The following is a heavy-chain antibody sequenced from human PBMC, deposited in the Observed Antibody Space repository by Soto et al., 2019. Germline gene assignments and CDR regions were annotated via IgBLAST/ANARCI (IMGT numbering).Heavy chain of an antibody. Sequence: GGSLRLSCAASGFTFSSYAMHWVRQAPGKGLEYVSAISSNGGSTYYANSVKGRFTISRDNSKNTLYLQMGSLRAEDMAVYYCARVVGGSSSLYDAFDIWGQGTMVTVSS. D-gene: IGHD6-6*01. CDR3: ARVVGGSSSLYDAFDI. CDR2: ISSNGGST. J-gene: IGHJ3*02. CDR1: GFTFSSYA. V-gene: IGHV3-64*01.